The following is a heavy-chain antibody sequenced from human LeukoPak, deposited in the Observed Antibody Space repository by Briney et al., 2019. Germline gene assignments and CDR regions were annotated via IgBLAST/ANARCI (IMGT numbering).Heavy chain of an antibody. CDR1: GFTFSSYS. Sequence: GGSLRLTCAASGFTFSSYSMNWVCQAPGKGLEWVSSISSSSSYIYYADSVKGRFTISRDNAKNSLYLQMNSLRAEDTAVYYCASGGDMTTVTTLDYWGQGTLVTVSS. CDR3: ASGGDMTTVTTLDY. J-gene: IGHJ4*02. CDR2: ISSSSSYI. V-gene: IGHV3-21*01. D-gene: IGHD4-11*01.